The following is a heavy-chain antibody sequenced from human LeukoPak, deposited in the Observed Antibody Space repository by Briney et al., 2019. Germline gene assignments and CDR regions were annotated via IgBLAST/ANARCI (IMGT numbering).Heavy chain of an antibody. Sequence: GGSLRLSCAASGFTFSNYGMHWVRQAPGKGLEWVAFIRYDGSNKYYADSVKGRFTVSRDNSKKTLYLQMNSLRAEDTAVYYCAKGGLLVASFDYWGQGTLVTVSS. D-gene: IGHD5-12*01. V-gene: IGHV3-30*02. CDR1: GFTFSNYG. CDR3: AKGGLLVASFDY. J-gene: IGHJ4*02. CDR2: IRYDGSNK.